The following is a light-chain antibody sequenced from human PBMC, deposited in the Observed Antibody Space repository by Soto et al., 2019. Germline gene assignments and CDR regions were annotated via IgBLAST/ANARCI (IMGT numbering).Light chain of an antibody. Sequence: EIVMTQSPATLSVSAGERATLSCRASQSVSRNLAWYQQKPGQPPRLLIYDASTRATGVPARFGGSGSGTEFTLTISGLQSEDVAVYYCQQYGDWPPDTFGQGTKVEI. CDR3: QQYGDWPPDT. V-gene: IGKV3-15*01. J-gene: IGKJ2*01. CDR1: QSVSRN. CDR2: DAS.